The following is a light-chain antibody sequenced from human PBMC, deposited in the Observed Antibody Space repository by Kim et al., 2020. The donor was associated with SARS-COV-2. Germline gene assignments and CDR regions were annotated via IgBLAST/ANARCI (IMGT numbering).Light chain of an antibody. CDR1: HSVTSDS. J-gene: IGKJ1*01. CDR3: QQYGSRHVT. V-gene: IGKV3-20*01. CDR2: GAS. Sequence: SAGAGATLTSRSRHSVTSDSLAWYQQRVGQAPRLLIYGASSRAAGIPDRCSGSGAGTDFTLPISRLEPEDVVVYYCQQYGSRHVTFGQGTKVDIK.